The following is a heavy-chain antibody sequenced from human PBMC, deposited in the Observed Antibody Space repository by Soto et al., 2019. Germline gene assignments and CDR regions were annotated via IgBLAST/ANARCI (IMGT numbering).Heavy chain of an antibody. CDR1: GFTFSNYD. Sequence: PGGSLRLSCAAAGFTFSNYDMHWVRQAPVEGLEWVSGIGAASDTYYPVSVQGRFTVSRDNAKKSLYLQMNSLRAGNTAVYYCERGVLGPGDYYYGMDVWAQGTTVTASS. CDR3: ERGVLGPGDYYYGMDV. J-gene: IGHJ6*02. D-gene: IGHD7-27*01. CDR2: IGAASDT. V-gene: IGHV3-13*01.